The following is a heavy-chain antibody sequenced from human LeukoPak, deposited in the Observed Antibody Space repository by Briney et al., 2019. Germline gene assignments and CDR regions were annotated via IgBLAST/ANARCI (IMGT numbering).Heavy chain of an antibody. CDR2: ISSSGSYI. V-gene: IGHV3-21*01. D-gene: IGHD6-19*01. Sequence: GGSLRLSCAASGFTFSSYSMNWVRQAPGKGLEWVSTISSSGSYIYYADSVKGRFTISRDNAKNSLYLQMNNLRTEDTAVYYCARDSDSSGWLYYFDYWGQGTLVTVSS. CDR1: GFTFSSYS. J-gene: IGHJ4*02. CDR3: ARDSDSSGWLYYFDY.